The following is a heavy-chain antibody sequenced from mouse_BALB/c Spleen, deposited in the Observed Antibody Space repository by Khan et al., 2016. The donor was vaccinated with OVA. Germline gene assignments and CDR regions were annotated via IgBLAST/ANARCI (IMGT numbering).Heavy chain of an antibody. V-gene: IGHV3-2*02. CDR2: ISYSGSA. D-gene: IGHD1-1*01. CDR1: GYSITSDYA. Sequence: EVQLQESGPGLVKPSQSLSLTCTVSGYSITSDYAWNWIRQFPGNKLEWMGYISYSGSANYNPSLKSRISITRDTSENQFFLHVNSVTTEDSATYYCARRYYDGHWYFDVWGAGTTVTVSS. CDR3: ARRYYDGHWYFDV. J-gene: IGHJ1*01.